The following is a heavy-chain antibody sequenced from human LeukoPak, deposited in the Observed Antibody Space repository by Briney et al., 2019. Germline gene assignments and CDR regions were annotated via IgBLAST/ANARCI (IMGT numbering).Heavy chain of an antibody. D-gene: IGHD1-26*01. CDR2: IYPGDSDS. V-gene: IGHV5-51*01. CDR3: ARVRSGDYSEDAFDI. J-gene: IGHJ3*02. CDR1: GNSFASSW. Sequence: GESLKISCKDSGNSFASSWIGWVRQMPGKGLDWMGIIYPGDSDSRYSASFQGQVTISADKSIRTAYQQWSSLKASDTAMYYCARVRSGDYSEDAFDIWSQGTMVTVSS.